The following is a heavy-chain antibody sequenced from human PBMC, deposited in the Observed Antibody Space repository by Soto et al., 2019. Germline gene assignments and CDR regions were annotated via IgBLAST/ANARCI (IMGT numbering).Heavy chain of an antibody. V-gene: IGHV4-31*03. D-gene: IGHD3-22*01. CDR1: GGSISSGGYY. CDR2: IYYSGST. Sequence: SETLSLTCTVSGGSISSGGYYWSWIRQHPGKGLEWIGYIYYSGSTYYNLSLKSRVTISVDTSKNQFSLKLSSVTAADTAVYYCARVRYYYDSSGYYYPHFDYWGQGTLVTVSS. J-gene: IGHJ4*02. CDR3: ARVRYYYDSSGYYYPHFDY.